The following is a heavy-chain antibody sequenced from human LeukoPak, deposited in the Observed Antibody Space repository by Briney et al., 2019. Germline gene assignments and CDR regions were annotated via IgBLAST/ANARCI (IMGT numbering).Heavy chain of an antibody. V-gene: IGHV4-39*07. J-gene: IGHJ4*02. D-gene: IGHD5-18*01. CDR2: MYYSGST. Sequence: SETLSLTCTVSGDSISSSSYYWAWIRQPPGKGLEWIGSMYYSGSTYYNPSLKSRVTISLDTSKNQFSLKLSSVTAADTAVYYCARLVRSRLLYFDYWGQGTLVTVSS. CDR1: GDSISSSSYY. CDR3: ARLVRSRLLYFDY.